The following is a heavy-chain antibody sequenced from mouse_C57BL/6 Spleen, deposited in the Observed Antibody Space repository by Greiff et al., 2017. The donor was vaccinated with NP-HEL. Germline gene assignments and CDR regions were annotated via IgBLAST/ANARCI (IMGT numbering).Heavy chain of an antibody. CDR1: GYTFTDYN. J-gene: IGHJ2*01. D-gene: IGHD2-4*01. V-gene: IGHV1-22*01. CDR3: ARLYYDYDALDY. CDR2: ISPNNGGT. Sequence: VQLQQSGPELVKPGASVKMSCKASGYTFTDYNMHWVKQSHGKSLEWIGYISPNNGGTSYNQKFKGKATLTVNKSSSTAYMELRSLTSEDSAVYYCARLYYDYDALDYWGQGTTLTVSS.